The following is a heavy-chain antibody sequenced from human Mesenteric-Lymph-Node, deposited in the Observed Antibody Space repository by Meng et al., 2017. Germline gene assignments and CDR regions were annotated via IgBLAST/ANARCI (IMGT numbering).Heavy chain of an antibody. Sequence: KVSCKGSGYSFTNYWIGWVRQMPGKGLEWMGVLFPRNSDTSYSPSFQGQVTISADKSITTAYLQWSSLKVSDTAMYYCARHPRNYHDGSGYYGDDTFDIWGQGKMV. J-gene: IGHJ3*02. D-gene: IGHD3-22*01. V-gene: IGHV5-51*01. CDR1: GYSFTNYW. CDR2: LFPRNSDT. CDR3: ARHPRNYHDGSGYYGDDTFDI.